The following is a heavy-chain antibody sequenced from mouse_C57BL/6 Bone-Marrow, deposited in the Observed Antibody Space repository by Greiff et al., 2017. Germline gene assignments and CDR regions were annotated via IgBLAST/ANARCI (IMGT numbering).Heavy chain of an antibody. CDR1: GYTFTEYT. CDR3: ARHEKIDPYYYGSSSCFAY. Sequence: QVQLQQSGAELVKPGASVKLSCKASGYTFTEYTIHWVKQRSGQGLEWIGWFYPGSGSIKYNEKFKDKATLTADKSSSTGYMELSRLTSEDSAVYFCARHEKIDPYYYGSSSCFAYWGQGTLVTVSA. J-gene: IGHJ3*01. V-gene: IGHV1-62-2*01. D-gene: IGHD1-1*01. CDR2: FYPGSGSI.